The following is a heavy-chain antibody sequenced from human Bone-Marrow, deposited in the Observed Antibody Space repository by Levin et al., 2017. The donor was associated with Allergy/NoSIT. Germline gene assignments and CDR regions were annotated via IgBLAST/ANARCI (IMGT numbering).Heavy chain of an antibody. V-gene: IGHV3-21*01. CDR3: AREPLTYSGYDSPPTYFDY. CDR1: GFTFSSYS. CDR2: ISSSSSYI. D-gene: IGHD5-12*01. Sequence: GGSLRLSCAASGFTFSSYSMNWVRQAPGKGLEWVSSISSSSSYIYYADSVKGRFTISRDNAKNSLYLQMNSLRAEDTAVYYCAREPLTYSGYDSPPTYFDYWGQGTLVTVSS. J-gene: IGHJ4*02.